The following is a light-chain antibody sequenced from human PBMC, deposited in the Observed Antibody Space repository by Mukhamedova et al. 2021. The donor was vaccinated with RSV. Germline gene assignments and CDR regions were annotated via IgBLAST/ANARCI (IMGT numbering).Light chain of an antibody. CDR2: DAS. CDR3: QQFYNYPLT. J-gene: IGKJ4*01. V-gene: IGKV1-13*01. Sequence: QIPGRSPKLLIYDASTLQRGVPSRFSGSGSGTDFALTVVSLQTEDFATYYCQQFYNYPLTFGGGTKVDIK.